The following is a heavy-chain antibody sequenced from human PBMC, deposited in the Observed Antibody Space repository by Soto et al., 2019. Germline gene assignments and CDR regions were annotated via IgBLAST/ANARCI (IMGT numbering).Heavy chain of an antibody. J-gene: IGHJ6*03. CDR2: MNPNSGNT. D-gene: IGHD3-10*01. CDR3: ARVGSLRLLLDYYYYMDV. V-gene: IGHV1-8*01. CDR1: GYTFTSYD. Sequence: ASVKVSCKASGYTFTSYDINWVRQATGQGLEWMGWMNPNSGNTGYAQKFQGRVTMTRNTSISTAYMELSSLRSEDTAVYYCARVGSLRLLLDYYYYMDVWGKGTTVTVSS.